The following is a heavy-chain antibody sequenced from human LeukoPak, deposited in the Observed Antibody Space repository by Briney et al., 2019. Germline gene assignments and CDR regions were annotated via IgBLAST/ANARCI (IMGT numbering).Heavy chain of an antibody. CDR1: GFTFSNFV. D-gene: IGHD5-12*01. J-gene: IGHJ3*02. V-gene: IGHV3-64*04. Sequence: PGGSLRLSCSASGFTFSNFVMHWVRQAPGKGLEYVSVISSNGGTTYYADSVKGRFTISRDNSKNTLYLQMNSLRAEDTAVYYCARDYDSIHAFDIWGQGTMVTVSS. CDR2: ISSNGGTT. CDR3: ARDYDSIHAFDI.